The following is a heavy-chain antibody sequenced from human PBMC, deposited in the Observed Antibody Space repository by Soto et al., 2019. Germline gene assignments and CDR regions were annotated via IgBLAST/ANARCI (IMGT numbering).Heavy chain of an antibody. CDR3: ARDHYWYFDL. J-gene: IGHJ2*01. V-gene: IGHV3-64*01. Sequence: EVQLVESGGGLVQPGGSLRLSCAASGFTFSSYAMHWVRQAPGKGLEYVSAISSNGGSTYYANSVKGRFTISRDNSKNTLYLQMGSLRAEDMAVYYRARDHYWYFDLWGRGTLVTVSS. CDR1: GFTFSSYA. CDR2: ISSNGGST.